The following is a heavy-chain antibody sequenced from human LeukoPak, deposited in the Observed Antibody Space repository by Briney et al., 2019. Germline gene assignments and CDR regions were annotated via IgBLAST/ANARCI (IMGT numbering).Heavy chain of an antibody. D-gene: IGHD4-17*01. CDR1: GFIFSSYG. J-gene: IGHJ6*02. CDR3: AKEARDYGDYPHYYYYGMDV. V-gene: IGHV3-30*18. CDR2: ISSDGSNK. Sequence: GRSLRLSCAASGFIFSSYGMHWVRQAPGKGLEWVAIISSDGSNKYYADSVKGRFIISRDNSKNTLYLQMNSLTAEDTAVYYCAKEARDYGDYPHYYYYGMDVWGQGTTVTVS.